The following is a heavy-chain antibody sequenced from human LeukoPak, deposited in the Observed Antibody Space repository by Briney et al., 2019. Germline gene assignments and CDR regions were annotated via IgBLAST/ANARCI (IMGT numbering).Heavy chain of an antibody. CDR2: IYYSGST. J-gene: IGHJ6*03. D-gene: IGHD2-2*01. CDR1: GGSISAYY. V-gene: IGHV4-59*08. CDR3: ARGSYCSSTSCHYYYYYMDV. Sequence: SETLSLTCTVSGGSISAYYWSWIRQPPGKGLEYIGYIYYSGSTQYNPSLKSRVTISVDTSKNQFSLKLNSLTAADTAVYYCARGSYCSSTSCHYYYYYMDVWGKGTTVTVSS.